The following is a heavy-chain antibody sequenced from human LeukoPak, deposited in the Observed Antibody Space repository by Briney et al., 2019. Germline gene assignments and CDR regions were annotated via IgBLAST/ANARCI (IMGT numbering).Heavy chain of an antibody. V-gene: IGHV3-30*03. CDR1: GFTFSSYG. CDR2: ISYDGSNK. J-gene: IGHJ4*02. CDR3: ARDHKDWGVFDY. D-gene: IGHD7-27*01. Sequence: GGSLRLSCAASGFTFSSYGMHWVRQAPGKGLEWVAVISYDGSNKYYADSVKGRFTISRDNAKNSLHLQMNSLRADDTAVYYCARDHKDWGVFDYWGQGTLVTVSS.